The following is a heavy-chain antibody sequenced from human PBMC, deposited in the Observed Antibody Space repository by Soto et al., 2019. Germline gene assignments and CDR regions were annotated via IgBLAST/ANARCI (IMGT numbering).Heavy chain of an antibody. V-gene: IGHV2-5*02. CDR2: IYWDDDK. CDR3: AHRRGKVGSLDC. D-gene: IGHD2-15*01. Sequence: QITLKESGPTLVKPTQTLTLTCTFSGFSLSTSGGGVGWIRQPPGKALEWLALIYWDDDKRYSPSLKSRLTITKDTSKNQVVLTMTNMDPVDTAKYYCAHRRGKVGSLDCWGQGTLVTVSS. CDR1: GFSLSTSGGG. J-gene: IGHJ4*02.